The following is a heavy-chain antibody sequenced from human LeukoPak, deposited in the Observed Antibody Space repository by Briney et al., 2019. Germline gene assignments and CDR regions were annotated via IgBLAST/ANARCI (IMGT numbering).Heavy chain of an antibody. D-gene: IGHD1-26*01. CDR2: ISYDGSNK. Sequence: PGGSLRLSCAASGFTLSSYAMHWVRQAPGKGLEWVAVISYDGSNKYYADSVKGRFTISRDNSKNTLYLQMNSLRAEDTAVYYCARESLYRRTFDYWGQGTLVTVSS. CDR1: GFTLSSYA. V-gene: IGHV3-30-3*01. J-gene: IGHJ4*02. CDR3: ARESLYRRTFDY.